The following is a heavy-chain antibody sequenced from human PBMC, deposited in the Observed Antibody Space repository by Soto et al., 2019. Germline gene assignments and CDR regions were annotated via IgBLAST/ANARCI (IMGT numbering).Heavy chain of an antibody. Sequence: GGSLRLSCTASGFTFGDYAMSWFRQAPGKGLEWVGFIRSKAYGGTTEYAASVKGRFTISRDDSKSIAYLQMNSLKTEDTAVYYCTRADYDLTNWFDPWGQGTLVTVSS. CDR1: GFTFGDYA. D-gene: IGHD3-3*01. CDR3: TRADYDLTNWFDP. V-gene: IGHV3-49*03. CDR2: IRSKAYGGTT. J-gene: IGHJ5*02.